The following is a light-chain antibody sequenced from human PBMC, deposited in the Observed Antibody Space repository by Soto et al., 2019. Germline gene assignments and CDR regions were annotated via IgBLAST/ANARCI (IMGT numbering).Light chain of an antibody. J-gene: IGKJ5*01. CDR3: QQRSDYPIT. V-gene: IGKV1-9*01. CDR2: SAF. Sequence: DIQLTQSPSFLSASVGDTVTITCRASQGISSYLAWYQQKPGQAPKLLIHSAFTLQSGVPSRFSGSGSGTEFTLPISSLQPEDFATYYCQQRSDYPITFGQGTRLEIK. CDR1: QGISSY.